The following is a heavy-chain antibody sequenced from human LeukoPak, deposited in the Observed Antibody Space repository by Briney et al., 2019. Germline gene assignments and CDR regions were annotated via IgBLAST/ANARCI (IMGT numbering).Heavy chain of an antibody. V-gene: IGHV3-23*01. J-gene: IGHJ4*02. CDR1: GFTFSNYA. CDR3: AKIVGAAVGDY. Sequence: GGSLRLSCAASGFTFSNYAMSRVRQAPGKGLEWVSAISGSGGSTYYADSVRGRFAISRDNSKNTLHLQMSSLRAEDTAIYYCAKIVGAAVGDYWGQGTLVTVSS. CDR2: ISGSGGST. D-gene: IGHD1-26*01.